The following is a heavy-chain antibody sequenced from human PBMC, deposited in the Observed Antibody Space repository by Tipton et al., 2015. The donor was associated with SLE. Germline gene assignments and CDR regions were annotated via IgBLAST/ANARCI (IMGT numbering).Heavy chain of an antibody. CDR2: MFRSGST. J-gene: IGHJ3*02. D-gene: IGHD4-17*01. Sequence: TLSLTCTASGGSIRSGNHYWSWIRQPAGKGLEWIGRMFRSGSTNYNPSLKSRVTISLDRSKNQFSLNLYSATAADTAVYYCATGYGDGAFDIWGQGTMVTVSS. V-gene: IGHV4-61*02. CDR1: GGSIRSGNHY. CDR3: ATGYGDGAFDI.